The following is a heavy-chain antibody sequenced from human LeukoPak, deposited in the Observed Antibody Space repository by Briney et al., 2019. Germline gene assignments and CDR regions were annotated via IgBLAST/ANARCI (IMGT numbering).Heavy chain of an antibody. V-gene: IGHV1-69*05. Sequence: SVKVSCKASGGTFSSYAISWVRQAPGQGLEWMGGIIPIFGTTNYAEQFQGRVTITTDESTRTAYLDLSSLTSEGTAVYYCAKDDVSATMGFDSWGQGTLVSVSS. D-gene: IGHD1-26*01. CDR3: AKDDVSATMGFDS. CDR1: GGTFSSYA. CDR2: IIPIFGTT. J-gene: IGHJ5*01.